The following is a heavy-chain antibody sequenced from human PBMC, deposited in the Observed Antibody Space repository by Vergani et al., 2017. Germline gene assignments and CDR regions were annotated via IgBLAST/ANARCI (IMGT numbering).Heavy chain of an antibody. Sequence: EGQLLESGGGMVQPGGSLRLSCVASGFTFSSYGMNWVRQAPGKGLAGVSVIRGTDTYTFYADSVKGLFSISRDHSKNTLFLKMSALRAEDTAVYYCASELGYCGGGSCDRLYWGQGTLVTVS. D-gene: IGHD2-15*01. CDR2: IRGTDTYT. CDR3: ASELGYCGGGSCDRLY. J-gene: IGHJ4*02. CDR1: GFTFSSYG. V-gene: IGHV3-23*01.